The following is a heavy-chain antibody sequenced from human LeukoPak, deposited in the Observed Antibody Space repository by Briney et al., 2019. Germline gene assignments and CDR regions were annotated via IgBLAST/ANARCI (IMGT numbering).Heavy chain of an antibody. CDR2: IYYSGST. V-gene: IGHV4-39*01. D-gene: IGHD4-11*01. Sequence: SETLSLTCTVSGGSISSSSYYWGWIRQPPGKGLEWIGSIYYSGSTYYNPSLKSRFTISEDTSKNQFSLKLSSVTAADTAEYYCAGLARHSNSLANWGQGILVTFSS. CDR1: GGSISSSSYY. J-gene: IGHJ4*02. CDR3: AGLARHSNSLAN.